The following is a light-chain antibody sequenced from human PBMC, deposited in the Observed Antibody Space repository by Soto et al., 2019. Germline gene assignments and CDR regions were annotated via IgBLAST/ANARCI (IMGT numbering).Light chain of an antibody. J-gene: IGKJ1*01. CDR3: MQGAHWPWT. CDR2: QVS. Sequence: DVVMTQSPLSLPVTLGQPASISCKSSQSPVYSDGVTYLNWFHQRPGQSPRRLIYQVSNRDSGVPDRFSGSGSGTDFTLEISRVEAEDVGVYYCMQGAHWPWTFGQGTKLEIK. CDR1: QSPVYSDGVTY. V-gene: IGKV2-30*01.